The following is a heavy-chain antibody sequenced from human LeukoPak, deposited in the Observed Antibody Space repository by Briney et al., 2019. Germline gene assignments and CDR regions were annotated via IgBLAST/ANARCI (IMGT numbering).Heavy chain of an antibody. CDR2: MIPIIGTA. CDR1: GDTFSSYD. D-gene: IGHD6-13*01. V-gene: IGHV1-69*06. Sequence: SVKVSCKASGDTFSSYDISWVRQATGQGLEWMGGMIPIIGTANYAQKFQGRVTITADKSTSTAYMELSSLRSEDTAVYYCASVPLEVRIAAAAPSGMEMWGKGTTVTASS. J-gene: IGHJ6*04. CDR3: ASVPLEVRIAAAAPSGMEM.